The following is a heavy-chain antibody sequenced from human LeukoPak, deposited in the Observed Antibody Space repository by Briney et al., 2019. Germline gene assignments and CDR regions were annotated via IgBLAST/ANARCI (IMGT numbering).Heavy chain of an antibody. J-gene: IGHJ3*02. CDR3: GREVLGLWFGEPRPADDAFDI. CDR2: VFTSGIISGNT. V-gene: IGHV4-4*07. CDR1: GDSISTYY. Sequence: SETLSLTCTVSGDSISTYYWSWIRQPPGKGLEWIGRVFTSGIISGNTNYNPSLKSRVTMSVDTSNNQFSLKLSSVTAADTAVYYCGREVLGLWFGEPRPADDAFDIWGQGTMVTVSS. D-gene: IGHD3-10*01.